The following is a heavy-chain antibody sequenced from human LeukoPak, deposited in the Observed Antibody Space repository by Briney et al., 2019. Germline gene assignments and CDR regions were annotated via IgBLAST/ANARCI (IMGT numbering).Heavy chain of an antibody. J-gene: IGHJ6*03. CDR2: IYTSGTT. Sequence: SETLSLTCTVSNGSISNYYWSWIRQPAGKGLEWIGRIYTSGTTNYNPSLKSRVTMSVDTSKNHFSLNLDSVTAADTAVYYCARDVRRSSSSANSYYYYMDVWGKGTTVTVSS. D-gene: IGHD6-6*01. CDR3: ARDVRRSSSSANSYYYYMDV. CDR1: NGSISNYY. V-gene: IGHV4-4*07.